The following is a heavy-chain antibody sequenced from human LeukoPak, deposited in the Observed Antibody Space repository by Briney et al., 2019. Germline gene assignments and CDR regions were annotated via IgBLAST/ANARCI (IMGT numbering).Heavy chain of an antibody. V-gene: IGHV3-23*01. Sequence: GGSLRLSCAASGFTFSDYTMNWVRQAPGKGLEWVSAISGSGGSTYYADSVKGRFTISRDNSKNTLYLQMNSLRAEDTAVYYCARDRATSRIWFGAVSDGFDIWGQGTMVTVSS. CDR2: ISGSGGST. CDR3: ARDRATSRIWFGAVSDGFDI. CDR1: GFTFSDYT. J-gene: IGHJ3*02. D-gene: IGHD3-10*01.